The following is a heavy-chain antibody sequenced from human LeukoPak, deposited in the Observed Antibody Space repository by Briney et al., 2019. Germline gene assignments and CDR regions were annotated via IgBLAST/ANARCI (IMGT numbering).Heavy chain of an antibody. J-gene: IGHJ4*02. CDR2: IHYSGST. CDR3: ARHYGDYAFDY. V-gene: IGHV4-59*08. CDR1: GGSLITYY. D-gene: IGHD4-17*01. Sequence: SETLSLTCTVSGGSLITYYWSWIRQPPGKGLEWIGYIHYSGSTNYNPSLKSRLIISVDTSKNQFSLKMRSVTPADTAVYFCARHYGDYAFDYWGQGNPVTVSS.